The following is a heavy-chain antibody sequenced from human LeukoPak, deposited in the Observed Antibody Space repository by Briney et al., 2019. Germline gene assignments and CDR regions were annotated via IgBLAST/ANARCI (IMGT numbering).Heavy chain of an antibody. Sequence: SETLSLTCTVSGGSISSSSYYWGWIRQPPGKGLEWIGSIYYSGSTYYNPSLKSRVTISVDTSKNQFSLKLSSVTAADTAVYYCLGYCSSTSCCDSRDYFDYWGQGTLVTVSS. CDR2: IYYSGST. V-gene: IGHV4-39*01. CDR1: GGSISSSSYY. CDR3: LGYCSSTSCCDSRDYFDY. J-gene: IGHJ4*02. D-gene: IGHD2-2*01.